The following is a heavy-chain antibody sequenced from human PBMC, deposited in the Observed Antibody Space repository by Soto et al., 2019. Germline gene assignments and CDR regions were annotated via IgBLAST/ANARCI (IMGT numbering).Heavy chain of an antibody. D-gene: IGHD3-10*01. Sequence: GASVKVSCKASGYTFTSYAMHWVRQAPGQRLEWMGWINAGNGNTKYSQKFQGRVTITRDTSASTAYMELSSLRSEDTAVYYCARDPNPRLLWFGELLQPPFDYWGQGTLVTVSS. CDR2: INAGNGNT. J-gene: IGHJ4*02. CDR1: GYTFTSYA. CDR3: ARDPNPRLLWFGELLQPPFDY. V-gene: IGHV1-3*01.